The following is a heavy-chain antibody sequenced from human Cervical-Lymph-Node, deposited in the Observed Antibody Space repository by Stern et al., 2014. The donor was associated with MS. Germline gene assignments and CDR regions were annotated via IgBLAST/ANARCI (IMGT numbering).Heavy chain of an antibody. D-gene: IGHD3-10*01. J-gene: IGHJ4*02. V-gene: IGHV4-61*02. CDR2: IYTSGST. Sequence: QVQLQESGPGLVKPSQTLSLSCTVSGGSISSGSYYWSWIRQPAGKGLEWVGRIYTSGSTNYNPSLKSRVTISIDTSKNQFPLKLSSVTAADTAVYYCAGTRGRDFDYWGQGTLVTVSS. CDR1: GGSISSGSYY. CDR3: AGTRGRDFDY.